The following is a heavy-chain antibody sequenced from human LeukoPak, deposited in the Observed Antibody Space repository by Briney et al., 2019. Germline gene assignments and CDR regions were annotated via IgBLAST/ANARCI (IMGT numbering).Heavy chain of an antibody. CDR1: GFTFDDYA. Sequence: GGSLRLSCAASGFTFDDYAMHWVRQAPGKGLEWVSLISWDGGSTYYADSVKGRFTISRDNSKNSLYLQMNGLRAEDTAVYYCARDYYDSKGAFDIWGQGTMVTVSS. J-gene: IGHJ3*02. V-gene: IGHV3-43D*04. D-gene: IGHD3-22*01. CDR2: ISWDGGST. CDR3: ARDYYDSKGAFDI.